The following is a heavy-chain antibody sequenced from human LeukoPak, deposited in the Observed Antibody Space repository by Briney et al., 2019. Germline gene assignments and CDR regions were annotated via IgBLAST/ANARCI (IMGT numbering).Heavy chain of an antibody. D-gene: IGHD6-19*01. CDR1: GGTSSNYA. CDR2: IIPIFGTA. V-gene: IGHV1-69*13. Sequence: ASVKVSCKASGGTSSNYAISWVRQAPGQGLEWMGGIIPIFGTANYAQKFQGRVTITADESTSTAYMELSSLKSEDTAVYYCARDQTSGWPPFPLYWGQGTLVTVSS. J-gene: IGHJ4*02. CDR3: ARDQTSGWPPFPLY.